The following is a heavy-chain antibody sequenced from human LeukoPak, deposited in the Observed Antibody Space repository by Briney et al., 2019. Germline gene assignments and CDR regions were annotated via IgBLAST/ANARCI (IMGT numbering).Heavy chain of an antibody. Sequence: ASVKVSCKASGYTFTGYYMHWVRQAPGQGLEWMGWINPNSGGTNYAQKFQGRVTMTRDTSISTAYMELSRLRSDDTAVYYCARLPQHGYCSSTSCYGWGQGTLVTVSS. CDR2: INPNSGGT. D-gene: IGHD2-2*01. V-gene: IGHV1-2*02. J-gene: IGHJ4*02. CDR3: ARLPQHGYCSSTSCYG. CDR1: GYTFTGYY.